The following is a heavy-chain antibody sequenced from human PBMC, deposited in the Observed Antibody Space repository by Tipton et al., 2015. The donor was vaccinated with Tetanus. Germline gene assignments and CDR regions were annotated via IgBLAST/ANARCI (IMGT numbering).Heavy chain of an antibody. V-gene: IGHV4-59*05. J-gene: IGHJ4*02. CDR3: ARDEGYCSGGSCYSSTFDY. CDR1: GGSITSNY. D-gene: IGHD2-15*01. CDR2: IYYSGST. Sequence: TLSLTCTVSGGSITSNYWTWIRQPAGKGLEWIGSIYYSGSTYYNPSLKSRVTISVDTSKNQFSLKVSSVTAADTAVYYCARDEGYCSGGSCYSSTFDYWGQGTLVTVSS.